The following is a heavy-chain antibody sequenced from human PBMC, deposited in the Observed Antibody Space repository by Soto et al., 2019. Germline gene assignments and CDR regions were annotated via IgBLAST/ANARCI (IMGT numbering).Heavy chain of an antibody. J-gene: IGHJ4*02. CDR3: ARAIALGYCSGGSCYVPYYFDY. Sequence: ASVKVSCKASGYIFSSYGISWVRQAPGQGLEWMGWVSAYNGNTKYSQKFQGRVTITRDTSASTAYMELSSLRSEDTAVYYCARAIALGYCSGGSCYVPYYFDYWGQGTLVTVSS. CDR2: VSAYNGNT. CDR1: GYIFSSYG. D-gene: IGHD2-15*01. V-gene: IGHV1-18*01.